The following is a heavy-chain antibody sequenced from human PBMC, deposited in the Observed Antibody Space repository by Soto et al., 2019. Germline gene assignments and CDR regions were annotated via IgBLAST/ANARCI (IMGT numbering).Heavy chain of an antibody. V-gene: IGHV3-48*01. CDR2: ISSSSSTI. CDR3: ARQMDTAMVTTRHPVDY. Sequence: EVQLVESGGGLVQPGGSLRLSCAASGFTFSSYSMNWVRQAPGKGLEWVSYISSSSSTIYYADSVKGRFTISRDNAKNSLYLQMNSLRAEDTAVYYCARQMDTAMVTTRHPVDYWGQGTLVTVSS. J-gene: IGHJ4*02. CDR1: GFTFSSYS. D-gene: IGHD5-18*01.